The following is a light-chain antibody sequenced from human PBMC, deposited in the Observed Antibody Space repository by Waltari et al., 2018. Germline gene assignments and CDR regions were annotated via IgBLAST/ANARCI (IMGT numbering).Light chain of an antibody. Sequence: QSALTQPPSVSGSPGQSVTISCTGTSSDVGRYNRFSWYQQPPGTAPKLMIYEVSNRPSGGPDRFSGSKSGNTASLTISGLQAEDEADYYCSSYTSSSTPVVFGGGTKLTVL. CDR2: EVS. J-gene: IGLJ2*01. V-gene: IGLV2-18*02. CDR1: SSDVGRYNR. CDR3: SSYTSSSTPVV.